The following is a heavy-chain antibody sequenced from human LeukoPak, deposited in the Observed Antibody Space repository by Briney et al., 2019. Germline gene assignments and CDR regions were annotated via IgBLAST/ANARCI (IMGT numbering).Heavy chain of an antibody. J-gene: IGHJ4*02. D-gene: IGHD4-23*01. CDR2: ISWGSDSV. V-gene: IGHV3-9*01. Sequence: PGGSLRLSCAASGNYWMHWVRQAPGKGLEWVSGISWGSDSVDYADSVKGRFTISRDNAKNSLYLQMNSLRADDTALYYCAKDWSYGGNSWKYFGSWGQGILVTVSS. CDR1: GNYW. CDR3: AKDWSYGGNSWKYFGS.